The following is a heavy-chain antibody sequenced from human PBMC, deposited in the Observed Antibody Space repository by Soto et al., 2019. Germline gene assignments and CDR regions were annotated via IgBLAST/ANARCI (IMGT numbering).Heavy chain of an antibody. D-gene: IGHD4-4*01. Sequence: GGSLRLSCAASGFTFYDYGMSWVGQAPGKGLEWVSGINWNGGSTGYADSVKGRFTISRDNAKNSLYLQMNSLRAEDTALYHCARNLYSNYVDYYYYMDVWGKGTTVPGSS. CDR1: GFTFYDYG. J-gene: IGHJ6*03. V-gene: IGHV3-20*01. CDR2: INWNGGST. CDR3: ARNLYSNYVDYYYYMDV.